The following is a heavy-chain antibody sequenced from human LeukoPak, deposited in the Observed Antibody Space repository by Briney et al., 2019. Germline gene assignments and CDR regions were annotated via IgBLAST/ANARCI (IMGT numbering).Heavy chain of an antibody. CDR3: ARRIAAADSFDI. Sequence: SETLSLTCTVSGGSVSNYYWSWVRQPPGKGLEWIAYINYSGSTNYKSSLKSRVTISVDTSKDQFSLKLSSVTAADTAFYYCARRIAAADSFDIWGQGRMVTVSS. D-gene: IGHD6-13*01. V-gene: IGHV4-59*02. CDR2: INYSGST. J-gene: IGHJ3*02. CDR1: GGSVSNYY.